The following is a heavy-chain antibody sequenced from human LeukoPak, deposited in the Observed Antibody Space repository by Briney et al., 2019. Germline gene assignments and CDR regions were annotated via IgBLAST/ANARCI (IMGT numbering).Heavy chain of an antibody. Sequence: PGESLRLSCSASGFTVSSTYMAWVRQAPGKGPEWVSVIYRGGSTYYADSVKGRFTISRDNAKNSLYLQMDSLRAEDTAVYYCARDESQRGWFDPWGQGTLVTVSS. V-gene: IGHV3-53*01. D-gene: IGHD2-2*01. CDR2: IYRGGST. CDR1: GFTVSSTY. CDR3: ARDESQRGWFDP. J-gene: IGHJ5*02.